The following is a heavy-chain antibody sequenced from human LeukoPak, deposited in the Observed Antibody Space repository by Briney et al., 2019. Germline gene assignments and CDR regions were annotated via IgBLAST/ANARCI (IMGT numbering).Heavy chain of an antibody. CDR3: ASSYYYGSGSYGDY. J-gene: IGHJ4*02. CDR1: GFTFSNYG. D-gene: IGHD3-10*01. CDR2: ITGSGGST. Sequence: GGTLRLSCAASGFTFSNYGLSWVRQAPGKGLEWVSGITGSGGSTYYADSVKGRFTISRDNAKNSLYLQMNSLRAEDTAVYYCASSYYYGSGSYGDYWGQGTLVTVSS. V-gene: IGHV3-23*01.